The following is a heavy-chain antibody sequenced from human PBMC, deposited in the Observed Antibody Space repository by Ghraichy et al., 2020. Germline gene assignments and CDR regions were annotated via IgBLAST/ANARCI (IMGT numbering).Heavy chain of an antibody. CDR2: ISSSSSYI. CDR1: GFTFSSYS. J-gene: IGHJ4*02. D-gene: IGHD4-17*01. V-gene: IGHV3-21*01. Sequence: GESLNISCAASGFTFSSYSMNWVRQAPGKGLEWVSSISSSSSYIYYADSVKGRFTISRDNAKNSLYLQMNSLRAEDTAVYYCARDDYGDYAGALPDYWGQGTLVTVSS. CDR3: ARDDYGDYAGALPDY.